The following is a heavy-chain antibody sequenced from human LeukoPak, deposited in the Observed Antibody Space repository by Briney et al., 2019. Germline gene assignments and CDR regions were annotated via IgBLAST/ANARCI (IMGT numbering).Heavy chain of an antibody. Sequence: PSETLSLTCTVSGGSISTYYWNWIRQPPGKGLEWIGSIYHSGNTNYNPSLRSPVTISVDTSKNQFSLKLSSVTAADTAVYYCASNTGSDSSGYAYWGQGTLVTVSS. D-gene: IGHD3-22*01. CDR3: ASNTGSDSSGYAY. J-gene: IGHJ4*02. V-gene: IGHV4-59*01. CDR2: IYHSGNT. CDR1: GGSISTYY.